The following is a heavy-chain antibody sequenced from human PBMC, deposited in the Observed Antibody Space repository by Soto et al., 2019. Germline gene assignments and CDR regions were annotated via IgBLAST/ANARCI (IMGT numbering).Heavy chain of an antibody. CDR2: INPATGAP. J-gene: IGHJ3*02. Sequence: QLHLVQSGAVVKKPGASVTVSCSASGYPVTAYYMHWVRQAPGRGLEWMGGINPATGAPTYTQTFQGRVTMSRDPVTSTVFMELSGLTSEYTAVFYGARGGLVGVAGSAAFDMWGQGTLVTVSS. D-gene: IGHD3-3*01. CDR3: ARGGLVGVAGSAAFDM. CDR1: GYPVTAYY. V-gene: IGHV1-2*02.